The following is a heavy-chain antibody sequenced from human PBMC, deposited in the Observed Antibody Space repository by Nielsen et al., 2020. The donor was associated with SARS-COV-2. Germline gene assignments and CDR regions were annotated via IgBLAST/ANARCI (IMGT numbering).Heavy chain of an antibody. CDR3: ARDPGLDYFDY. V-gene: IGHV3-74*01. CDR2: IHSDGRST. Sequence: GESLKISCAASGSTFSNYWMHWVRRAPGKGLVWVSRIHSDGRSTSFADSVKGRFTISRDNAKNTLYLQMNSLRAEDTAVYYCARDPGLDYFDYWGQGTLVTVSS. D-gene: IGHD6-6*01. J-gene: IGHJ4*02. CDR1: GSTFSNYW.